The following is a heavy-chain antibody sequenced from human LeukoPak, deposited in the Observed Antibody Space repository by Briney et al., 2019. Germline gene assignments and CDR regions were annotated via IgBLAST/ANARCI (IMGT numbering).Heavy chain of an antibody. D-gene: IGHD3-9*01. CDR3: ARGYHILTGYYDFDY. V-gene: IGHV1-46*01. CDR2: INPRGGST. CDR1: GYTFTSYY. Sequence: ASVTVSFKASGYTFTSYYMHWVRQAPGQGLEWMGIINPRGGSTSYAQKFQGRVTMTRDTSTSTVYMELSSLRSEDTAVYYCARGYHILTGYYDFDYWGQGTLVTVSS. J-gene: IGHJ4*02.